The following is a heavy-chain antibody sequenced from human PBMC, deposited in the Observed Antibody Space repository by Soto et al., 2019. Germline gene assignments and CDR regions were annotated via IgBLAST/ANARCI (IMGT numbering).Heavy chain of an antibody. CDR1: GGSISSYY. V-gene: IGHV4-59*01. CDR2: IYYSGST. Sequence: PSETLSLTCTVSGGSISSYYWSWIRQPPGKGLEWIGYIYYSGSTNYNPSLKSRVTISVDTSKNQFSLKLSSVTAADTAVYYCARDITIFGGAHYYYYGMDVWGQGTTVTVS. J-gene: IGHJ6*02. CDR3: ARDITIFGGAHYYYYGMDV. D-gene: IGHD3-3*01.